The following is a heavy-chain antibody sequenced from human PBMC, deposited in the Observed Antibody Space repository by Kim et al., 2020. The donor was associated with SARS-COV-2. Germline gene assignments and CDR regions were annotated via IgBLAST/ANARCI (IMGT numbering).Heavy chain of an antibody. V-gene: IGHV4-34*01. Sequence: SETLSLTCAVYGGSFSGYYWSWIRQPPGKGLEWIGEINHSGSTNYNPSLKSRVTISVDTSKNQFSLKLSSVTAADTAVYYCATLPYSSSDYYYYYGMDV. CDR3: ATLPYSSSDYYYYYGMDV. CDR1: GGSFSGYY. J-gene: IGHJ6*01. CDR2: INHSGST. D-gene: IGHD6-6*01.